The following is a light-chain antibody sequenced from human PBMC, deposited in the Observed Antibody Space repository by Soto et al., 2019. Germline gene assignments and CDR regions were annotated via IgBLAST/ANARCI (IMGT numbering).Light chain of an antibody. CDR3: QQYDNLPLT. J-gene: IGKJ4*01. CDR2: DAS. CDR1: HDTSNY. Sequence: DIQMTQSPSSLSPSVGDRVTITCQASHDTSNYLNWYQQKPVKAPKLLIYDASNLETGVPSRFSGSGSGTDFTFTISSLQPEDIATYYCQQYDNLPLTFGGGTKVDIK. V-gene: IGKV1-33*01.